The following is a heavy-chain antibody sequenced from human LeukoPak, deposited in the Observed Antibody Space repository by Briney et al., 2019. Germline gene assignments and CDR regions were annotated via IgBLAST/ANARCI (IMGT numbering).Heavy chain of an antibody. Sequence: GRSLRLSCAASGFTFDDYAMHWVRQAPGKGLEWVSGISWNSGSIGYADSVKGRFTISRDNAKNSLYLQMNSLRAEDTALYYCAKDRTYGSGTWSTLFDYWGQGTLVTVSS. J-gene: IGHJ4*02. CDR2: ISWNSGSI. D-gene: IGHD3-10*01. CDR3: AKDRTYGSGTWSTLFDY. V-gene: IGHV3-9*01. CDR1: GFTFDDYA.